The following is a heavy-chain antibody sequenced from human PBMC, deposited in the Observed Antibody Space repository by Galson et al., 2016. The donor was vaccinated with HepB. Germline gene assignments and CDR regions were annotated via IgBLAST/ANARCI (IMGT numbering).Heavy chain of an antibody. D-gene: IGHD4-17*01. CDR2: ITRSGGDT. Sequence: SLRLSCAASGFTFNTFSMNWARQAPGKGLEWVSSITRSGGDTYYADSVKGRFTISRDNSKNTLYLQMNSLRPEDTALYYCAKDHHDYGDSWYFDLWGRGTLVTVSS. CDR1: GFTFNTFS. CDR3: AKDHHDYGDSWYFDL. J-gene: IGHJ2*01. V-gene: IGHV3-23*01.